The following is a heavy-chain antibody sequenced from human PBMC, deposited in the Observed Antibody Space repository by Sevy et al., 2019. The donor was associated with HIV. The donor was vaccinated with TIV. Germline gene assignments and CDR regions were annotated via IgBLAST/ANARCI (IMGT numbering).Heavy chain of an antibody. Sequence: GGSLRLSCAASGFTFDDYAMHWVRQVPGKGLEWVAGISWNSNNIGQADSVKGRFTISRYNGKKSVHLQMNSLRAEDTALYYCAKDNTLAVAGAFDFWGHGTMVTVSS. CDR2: ISWNSNNI. CDR1: GFTFDDYA. J-gene: IGHJ3*01. D-gene: IGHD6-19*01. CDR3: AKDNTLAVAGAFDF. V-gene: IGHV3-9*01.